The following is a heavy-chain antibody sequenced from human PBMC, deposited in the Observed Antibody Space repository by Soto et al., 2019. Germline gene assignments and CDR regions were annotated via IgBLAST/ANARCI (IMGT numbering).Heavy chain of an antibody. CDR2: VDPNTGDT. CDR1: GYTFTDYH. J-gene: IGHJ6*02. V-gene: IGHV1-2*02. Sequence: QVQLVQSGAEVKKPGASVKVSCKASGYTFTDYHIHWMRQAPGQGLEWMGWVDPNTGDTNYAQKFQGRVTMTRDTSVNTAHMELSSLTSDDTAVFYCARDPRGWCRGTICFANYYYAMDVWGQGTTVIVS. CDR3: ARDPRGWCRGTICFANYYYAMDV. D-gene: IGHD2-8*01.